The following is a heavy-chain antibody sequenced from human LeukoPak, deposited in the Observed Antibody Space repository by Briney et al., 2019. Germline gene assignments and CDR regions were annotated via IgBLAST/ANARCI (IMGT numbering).Heavy chain of an antibody. V-gene: IGHV3-30*03. CDR2: ISYDGSNK. CDR1: GFTFSSYG. CDR3: ATSGDYNFDY. J-gene: IGHJ4*02. Sequence: GRSLRLSCAASGFTFSSYGMHWVRQAPGKGLEWVAVISYDGSNKYYADSVKGRFTISRDNSKNTLYLQMNSLRAEDTAVYYCATSGDYNFDYWGQGTLVTVSS. D-gene: IGHD3-16*01.